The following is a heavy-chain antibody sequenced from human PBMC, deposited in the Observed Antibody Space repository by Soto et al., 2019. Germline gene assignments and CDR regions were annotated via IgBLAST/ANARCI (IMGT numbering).Heavy chain of an antibody. CDR3: ARAYYYDSSGKNHYYSGMDV. CDR2: TYYRSKWYN. V-gene: IGHV6-1*01. J-gene: IGHJ6*02. D-gene: IGHD3-22*01. CDR1: GDSVSSNSAA. Sequence: SQTLSLTCAISGDSVSSNSAAWNWIRQSPSRGLEWLGRTYYRSKWYNDYAVSVKSRITINPDTSKNQFSLQLNSVTPEDTAVHYCARAYYYDSSGKNHYYSGMDVWGQGTTVTVSS.